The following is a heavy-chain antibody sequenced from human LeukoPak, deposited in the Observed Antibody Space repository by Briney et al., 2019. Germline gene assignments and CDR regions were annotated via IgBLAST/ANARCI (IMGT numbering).Heavy chain of an antibody. J-gene: IGHJ4*02. CDR2: IYAHNGHT. CDR1: GYTFRSYG. CDR3: ARDFSFTVDY. V-gene: IGHV1-18*01. Sequence: ASVRVSCKTSGYTFRSYGITWVRQAPGQGLEWMGWIYAHNGHTNYAQKFQGRVTITADTSTNTAYMELRSLTSDDTAVYYCARDFSFTVDYWGQGTLVTASS.